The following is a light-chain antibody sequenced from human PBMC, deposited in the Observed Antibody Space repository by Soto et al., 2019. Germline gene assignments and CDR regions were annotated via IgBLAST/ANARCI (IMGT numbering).Light chain of an antibody. V-gene: IGLV1-47*02. CDR3: ATWDDDVSGVV. CDR1: SSNIGRNY. Sequence: QSVLPQTPSVSGTPGQTVTISCSGSSSNIGRNYVYWYQQLPGAAPKLLMYSHNIRPSGVPDLFSASTSGTSASLVISGLRSEDEADYHCATWDDDVSGVVFGGGTKVTVL. CDR2: SHN. J-gene: IGLJ2*01.